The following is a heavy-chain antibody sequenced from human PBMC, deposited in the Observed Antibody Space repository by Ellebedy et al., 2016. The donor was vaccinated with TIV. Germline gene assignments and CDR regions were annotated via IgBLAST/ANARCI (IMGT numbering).Heavy chain of an antibody. D-gene: IGHD6-13*01. CDR1: GFTFSTYA. CDR2: MSGGGNT. Sequence: PGGSLRLSCAASGFTFSTYAMSWVRQAPGKGLEWVSGMSGGGNTDYADSVKGRFTISRDNSKNTLYLQMNSLRAEDTAVYYCAKGVAAAVRVRYFDYWGQGTLVTVSS. J-gene: IGHJ4*02. CDR3: AKGVAAAVRVRYFDY. V-gene: IGHV3-23*01.